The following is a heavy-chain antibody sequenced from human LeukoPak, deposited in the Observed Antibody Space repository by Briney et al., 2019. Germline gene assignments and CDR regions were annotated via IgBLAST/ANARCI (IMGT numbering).Heavy chain of an antibody. J-gene: IGHJ3*02. D-gene: IGHD3-3*01. CDR3: ARGASYDSDDAFDI. CDR2: IYTSGST. V-gene: IGHV4-61*02. Sequence: PSETLSLTCTVSGGSINSGNYYWSWIRQPAGKGLEWIGRIYTSGSTNSHPSLRTRVTISVDTSRNQFSLKLSSVTAADTAVYYCARGASYDSDDAFDIWGQGTMSPSLQ. CDR1: GGSINSGNYY.